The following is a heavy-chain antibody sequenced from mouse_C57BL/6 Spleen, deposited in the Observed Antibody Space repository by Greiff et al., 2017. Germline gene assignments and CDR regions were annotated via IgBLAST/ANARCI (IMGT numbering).Heavy chain of an antibody. CDR3: ARSKGIDGPCFDY. V-gene: IGHV1-82*01. Sequence: VKLVESGPELVKPGASVKISCKASGYAFSSSWMNWVKQRPGKGLEWIGRIYPGDGDTNYNGKFKGKATLTADKSSSTAYMQLSSLTSEDSAVYFCARSKGIDGPCFDYWGQGTTLTVSS. D-gene: IGHD2-3*01. CDR1: GYAFSSSW. J-gene: IGHJ2*01. CDR2: IYPGDGDT.